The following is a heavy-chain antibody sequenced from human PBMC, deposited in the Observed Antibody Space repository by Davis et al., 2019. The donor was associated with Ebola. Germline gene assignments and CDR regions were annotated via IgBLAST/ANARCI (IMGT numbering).Heavy chain of an antibody. V-gene: IGHV3-30-3*01. Sequence: GESLKISCAASGFTFSSYAMHWVRQAPGKGLEWVAVISYDGSNKYYADSVKGRFTISRDNSKNTLYLQMNSLRAEDTAVYYCARGDYHYYYCNGMDVWGQGTTVTVSS. J-gene: IGHJ6*02. CDR3: ARGDYHYYYCNGMDV. CDR2: ISYDGSNK. CDR1: GFTFSSYA. D-gene: IGHD4-17*01.